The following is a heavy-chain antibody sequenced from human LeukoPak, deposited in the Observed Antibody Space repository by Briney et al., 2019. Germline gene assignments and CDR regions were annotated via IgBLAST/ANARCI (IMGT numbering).Heavy chain of an antibody. D-gene: IGHD1-7*01. J-gene: IGHJ3*02. CDR1: GYTFTSYG. CDR3: ARFGIIGTTNAFGI. Sequence: GVSVKVSCKASGYTFTSYGISWVRQAPGQGLEWMGWTSTYIGNTNYAQKFQGRVTMTTDTSTSTAYMQLRSLRSDDTAVYYCARFGIIGTTNAFGIWGQGTMVTVSS. V-gene: IGHV1-18*01. CDR2: TSTYIGNT.